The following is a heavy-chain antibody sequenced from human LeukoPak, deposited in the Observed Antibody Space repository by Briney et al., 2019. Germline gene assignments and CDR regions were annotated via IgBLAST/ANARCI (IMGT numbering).Heavy chain of an antibody. CDR3: ARDTKYAFDN. CDR1: GGSFSDYS. J-gene: IGHJ4*02. CDR2: VGISSGNT. D-gene: IGHD2-2*01. V-gene: IGHV3-11*06. Sequence: PSETLSLTCAVYGGSFSDYSWTWIRQPPGKGLEWISYVGISSGNTKYADSVKGRFTISGDKAKNSLYLQMNSLRVEDTAVYYCARDTKYAFDNWGQGTLVTVSS.